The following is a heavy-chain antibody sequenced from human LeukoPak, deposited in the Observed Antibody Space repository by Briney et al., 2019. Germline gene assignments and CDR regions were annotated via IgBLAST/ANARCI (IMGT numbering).Heavy chain of an antibody. J-gene: IGHJ4*02. CDR2: MNPNSGNT. CDR3: ARGGAAAGKECDY. CDR1: GYTFTSYD. Sequence: ASVKVSCKASGYTFTSYDINWVRQATGQGLECMGWMNPNSGNTGYAQKLQGRVTMTTDTSTSTAYMELRSLRSDDTAVYYCARGGAAAGKECDYWGQGTLVTVSS. V-gene: IGHV1-8*02. D-gene: IGHD6-13*01.